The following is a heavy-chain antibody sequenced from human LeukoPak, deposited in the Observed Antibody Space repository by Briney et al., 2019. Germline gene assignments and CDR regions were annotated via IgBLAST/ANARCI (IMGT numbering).Heavy chain of an antibody. CDR1: GGSMSSYY. D-gene: IGHD3-10*01. V-gene: IGHV4-59*01. CDR3: ARVPRWFGQLLPYFDY. CDR2: IYYSGSS. J-gene: IGHJ4*02. Sequence: PSETLSLTCTVSGGSMSSYYWSWIRQPPGKGLEWIGHIYYSGSSNYNPSLKSRVTISVDTSKNQFSLKLSSVTAADTATYFCARVPRWFGQLLPYFDYWGQGTLVTVSS.